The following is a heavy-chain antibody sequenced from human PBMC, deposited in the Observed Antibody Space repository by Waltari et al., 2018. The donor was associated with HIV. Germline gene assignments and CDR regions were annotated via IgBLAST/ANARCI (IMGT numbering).Heavy chain of an antibody. D-gene: IGHD3-10*01. Sequence: QLQLWESGPGLVGASEALSLTCFVSGGPITSTNNYWGWIRQPPGEGLEWIGSIYYTGAAYYGPSLKSRVTISVDTSKNQFSLKLSSVTATDAAVYFCARAGRSFSSRPKTFDIWGPGTMVTVSS. CDR1: GGPITSTNNY. CDR2: IYYTGAA. J-gene: IGHJ3*02. V-gene: IGHV4-39*01. CDR3: ARAGRSFSSRPKTFDI.